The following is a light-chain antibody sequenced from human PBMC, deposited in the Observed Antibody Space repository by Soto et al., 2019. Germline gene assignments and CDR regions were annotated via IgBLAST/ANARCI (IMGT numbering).Light chain of an antibody. CDR1: QSVRSN. V-gene: IGKV3-20*01. J-gene: IGKJ5*01. CDR3: QQYGSSLIT. Sequence: EVVMTQSPATLSVSPGERVTLSCRASQSVRSNLAWYQQKPGQSPRILIYGASTRATGIPPRFSGGGSGTDLNLTISRLEPEDFAVYYCQQYGSSLITFGQGTRLEIK. CDR2: GAS.